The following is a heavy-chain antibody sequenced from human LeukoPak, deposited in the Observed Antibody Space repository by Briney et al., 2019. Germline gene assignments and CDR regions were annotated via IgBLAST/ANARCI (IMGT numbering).Heavy chain of an antibody. J-gene: IGHJ4*02. CDR1: GFFFDNYA. D-gene: IGHD6-19*01. CDR3: ARESETSGWYDY. V-gene: IGHV3-43*02. Sequence: PGGSLRLSCAAPGFFFDNYAIHWVGQAPGKGLEWVSLISGDGGSTFYADSVRGRFTISRDNTRKSLSLQMSSLRSEDTALYYCARESETSGWYDYWGQGTLVTVSS. CDR2: ISGDGGST.